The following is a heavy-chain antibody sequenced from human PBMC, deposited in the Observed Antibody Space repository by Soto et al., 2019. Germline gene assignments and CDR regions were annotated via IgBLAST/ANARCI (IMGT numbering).Heavy chain of an antibody. CDR3: ASRDPGTSVDY. Sequence: QVQLQESGPGLVKPSGTLSLTCAVSGGSFTSNNWWTWLRQPPGQGLEWIGEVYRTGSTNYNPSLKSRVSLSLDKAENQCSLKVTSLTAADTAVYYCASRDPGTSVDYWGQGTLVTVSS. V-gene: IGHV4-4*02. J-gene: IGHJ4*02. CDR2: VYRTGST. D-gene: IGHD1-7*01. CDR1: GGSFTSNNW.